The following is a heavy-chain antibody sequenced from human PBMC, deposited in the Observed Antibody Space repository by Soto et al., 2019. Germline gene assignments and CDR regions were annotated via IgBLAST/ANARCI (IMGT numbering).Heavy chain of an antibody. CDR1: GGSISSGGYY. Sequence: QVQLQESGPGLVKPSQTLSLTCTVSGGSISSGGYYWSWIRQHPGKGLEWIGYIYYSGSTYYNPSLKSRVTISVDTSKTPFSLKLSSVTAADTAVYYSARGELRFWFDPWGQGTLVTVSS. CDR3: ARGELRFWFDP. D-gene: IGHD1-26*01. V-gene: IGHV4-31*03. CDR2: IYYSGST. J-gene: IGHJ5*02.